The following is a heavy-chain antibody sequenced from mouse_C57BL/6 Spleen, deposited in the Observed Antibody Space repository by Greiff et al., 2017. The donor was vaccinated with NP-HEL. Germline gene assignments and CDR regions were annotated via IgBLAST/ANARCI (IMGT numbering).Heavy chain of an antibody. D-gene: IGHD1-1*01. V-gene: IGHV5-6*01. J-gene: IGHJ2*01. Sequence: EVQVVESGGDLVKPGGSLKLSCAASGFTFSSYGMSWVRQTPDKRLEWVATISSGGSYTYYPDSVKGRFPISRDNAKNTRYLQMSRLKSEDTAMYYCARRVYGSSYFYFDYWGQGTTLTVSS. CDR1: GFTFSSYG. CDR3: ARRVYGSSYFYFDY. CDR2: ISSGGSYT.